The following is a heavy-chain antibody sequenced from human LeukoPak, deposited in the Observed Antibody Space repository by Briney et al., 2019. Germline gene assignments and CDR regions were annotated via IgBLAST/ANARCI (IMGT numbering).Heavy chain of an antibody. CDR1: GFTFSSYG. CDR2: ISYDGSNK. V-gene: IGHV3-30*03. D-gene: IGHD4-17*01. CDR3: ARGPYGDYVDAFDI. J-gene: IGHJ3*02. Sequence: HPGGSLRLSCAASGFTFSSYGMHWVRQAPGKGLEWVAVISYDGSNKYYADSVKGRFTISRDNSKNTLYLQMNSLRGDDTAVYYCARGPYGDYVDAFDIWGQGTMVTVSS.